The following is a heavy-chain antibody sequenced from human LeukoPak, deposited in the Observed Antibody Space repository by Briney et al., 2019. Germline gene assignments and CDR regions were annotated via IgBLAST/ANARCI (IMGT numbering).Heavy chain of an antibody. V-gene: IGHV3-66*01. CDR3: ARGVYGGTAGY. CDR2: IYSDGTI. CDR1: GFTVSSNY. Sequence: TGGSLRLSCAASGFTVSSNYMSWVRQAPGKGLEWVSVIYSDGTIYYADSVKGRFTISRDNSKNTLYLQMNSLRAEDTAVYYCARGVYGGTAGYWGQGTLVTVSS. J-gene: IGHJ4*02. D-gene: IGHD4-17*01.